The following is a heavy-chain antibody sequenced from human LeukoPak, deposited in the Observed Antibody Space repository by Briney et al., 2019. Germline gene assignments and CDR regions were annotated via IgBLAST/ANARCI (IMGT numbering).Heavy chain of an antibody. J-gene: IGHJ4*02. Sequence: SETLSLTCAVYGGSFSGYYWSWIRQPPGRGLEWIGEINHSGSTNYNPSLKSRVTISVDTSKNQFSLKLSSVTAADTAVYYCARGSMPGGSSRWQTRPFDYWGQGTLVTVSS. CDR3: ARGSMPGGSSRWQTRPFDY. CDR2: INHSGST. CDR1: GGSFSGYY. V-gene: IGHV4-34*01. D-gene: IGHD6-13*01.